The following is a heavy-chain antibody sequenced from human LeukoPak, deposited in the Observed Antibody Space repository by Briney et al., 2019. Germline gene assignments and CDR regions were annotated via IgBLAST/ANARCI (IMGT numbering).Heavy chain of an antibody. CDR3: ARARVYSSSWYYFDY. D-gene: IGHD6-13*01. Sequence: SETLSLTCTVSGGSISSGHYYWSWIRQPPGKGLEWIGHTHYSGITYYSPSLKSRLTISVDTSKNQFSLKLSSVTAADTAVYHCARARVYSSSWYYFDYWGQRTLVTVSS. J-gene: IGHJ4*02. V-gene: IGHV4-30-4*08. CDR2: THYSGIT. CDR1: GGSISSGHYY.